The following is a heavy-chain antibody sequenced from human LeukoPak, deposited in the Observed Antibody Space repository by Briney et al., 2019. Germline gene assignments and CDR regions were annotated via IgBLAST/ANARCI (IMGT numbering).Heavy chain of an antibody. CDR1: GFTFSSYA. Sequence: GGSLRLSCATSGFTFSSYAMHWVRQAPGKGLEWVAVISYDGSNKYYADSVKGRFTISRDNSKNTLYLQMNSLRAEDTAVYYCARDGKEDYFDYWGQGTLVTVSS. CDR3: ARDGKEDYFDY. CDR2: ISYDGSNK. V-gene: IGHV3-30-3*01. J-gene: IGHJ4*02. D-gene: IGHD1-26*01.